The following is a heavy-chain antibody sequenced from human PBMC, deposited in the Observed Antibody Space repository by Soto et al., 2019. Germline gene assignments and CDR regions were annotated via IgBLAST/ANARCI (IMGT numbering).Heavy chain of an antibody. CDR1: GYTFTSYG. J-gene: IGHJ6*02. CDR2: ISAYNGNT. D-gene: IGHD2-15*01. CDR3: ARGAVRCSGGSCYQPYYYYGMDV. Sequence: ASVKVSCKASGYTFTSYGISWVRQAPGQGLEWMGWISAYNGNTNYAQKLQGRVTMTTDTSTSTAYMELRSLRSDDTAVYYCARGAVRCSGGSCYQPYYYYGMDVWGQGTTVTVSS. V-gene: IGHV1-18*01.